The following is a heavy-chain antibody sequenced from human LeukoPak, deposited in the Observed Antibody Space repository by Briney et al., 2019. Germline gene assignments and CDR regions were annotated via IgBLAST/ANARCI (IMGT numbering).Heavy chain of an antibody. CDR2: IYYSGST. CDR1: GGSISSYY. Sequence: PSETLSLTCTVSGGSISSYYWSWLRQPPGKGLEWIGYIYYSGSTNYNPSLKSRVTISVDTSKNQFSLKLSSVTAADTAVYYCARGSYGSGSYLSWGQGTLVTVSS. CDR3: ARGSYGSGSYLS. J-gene: IGHJ5*02. V-gene: IGHV4-59*01. D-gene: IGHD3-10*01.